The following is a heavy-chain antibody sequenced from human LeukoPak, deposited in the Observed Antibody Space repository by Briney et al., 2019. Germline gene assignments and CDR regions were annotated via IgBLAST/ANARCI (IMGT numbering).Heavy chain of an antibody. CDR2: ISSSGSSM. V-gene: IGHV3-21*01. CDR1: GLTVSSNY. J-gene: IGHJ4*02. Sequence: GGCLRLSCAASGLTVSSNYMSWVRQAPGKGLEWVSSISSSGSSMYYADSVKGRFTISRANAENSLYLQMNSLRAEDTAVYYCARIYSGYDNPFDYWGQGALVTVSA. CDR3: ARIYSGYDNPFDY. D-gene: IGHD5-12*01.